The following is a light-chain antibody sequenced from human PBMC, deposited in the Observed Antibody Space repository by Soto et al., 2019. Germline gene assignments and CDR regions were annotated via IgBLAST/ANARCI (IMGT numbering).Light chain of an antibody. Sequence: QSVLTQPPSASGSPGQSVTISCTGTSSDVGGYNCVSWYQQHPGKAPQLMIYEVTKRPSGVPDRFSGSKSGNTASLTASGLQAEDEADYYCSSYAGSNTVLFGGGTQLTVL. CDR2: EVT. CDR3: SSYAGSNTVL. V-gene: IGLV2-8*01. J-gene: IGLJ2*01. CDR1: SSDVGGYNC.